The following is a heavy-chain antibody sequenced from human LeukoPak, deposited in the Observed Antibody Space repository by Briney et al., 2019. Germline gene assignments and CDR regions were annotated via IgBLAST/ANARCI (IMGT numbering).Heavy chain of an antibody. D-gene: IGHD2-2*01. J-gene: IGHJ5*02. V-gene: IGHV3-30*04. CDR3: AREPLGYCTSSSCPRWFDP. CDR2: ITKDGSDK. Sequence: GGSLRLSCAASGFTLSNYAMHWVRQAPGQGLKGVAVITKDGSDKHYADSVKGRFTISRDSSENTLYLQMSSLKAEDTAVYFCAREPLGYCTSSSCPRWFDPRGQGTLVTVSS. CDR1: GFTLSNYA.